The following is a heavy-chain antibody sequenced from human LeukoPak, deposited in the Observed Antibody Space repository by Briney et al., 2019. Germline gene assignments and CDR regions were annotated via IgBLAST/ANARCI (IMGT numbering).Heavy chain of an antibody. Sequence: SETLSLTCTVSGGSISSYYWSWIRQPPGKGLVWIGYIYYSGSTNYNPSLKSRVTISVDTSKNQFSLKLSSVTAADTAVYYCARVGPDSGYDPYYFDYWGQGTLVTVSS. CDR3: ARVGPDSGYDPYYFDY. CDR2: IYYSGST. J-gene: IGHJ4*02. D-gene: IGHD5-12*01. V-gene: IGHV4-59*01. CDR1: GGSISSYY.